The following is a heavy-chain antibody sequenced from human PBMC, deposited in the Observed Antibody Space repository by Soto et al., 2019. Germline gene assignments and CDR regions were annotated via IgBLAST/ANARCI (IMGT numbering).Heavy chain of an antibody. CDR1: GYTFTSYG. J-gene: IGHJ5*02. CDR2: ISAYNGNT. D-gene: IGHD2-2*01. V-gene: IGHV1-18*01. Sequence: GASVKVSCKASGYTFTSYGISWVRQAPGQGLEWMGWISAYNGNTNYAQKLQGRVTMTTDTSTSTAYMELRSLRSDDTAVYYCARVRCSSTSCYRGDWFDPWGQGTLVTVSS. CDR3: ARVRCSSTSCYRGDWFDP.